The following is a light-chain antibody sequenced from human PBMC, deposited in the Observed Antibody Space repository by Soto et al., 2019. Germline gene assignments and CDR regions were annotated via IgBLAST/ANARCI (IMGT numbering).Light chain of an antibody. J-gene: IGKJ1*01. CDR2: AAS. CDR1: QSISNY. Sequence: DIQMTQSPPSMSASVGDRVTITCRASQSISNYLNWYQQKPGKAPKLLIYAASYLQSGVPSRFSGSGSGADFTLTISSLQPEDFATYFCQQSYITPREVGQGTKVDIK. V-gene: IGKV1-39*01. CDR3: QQSYITPRE.